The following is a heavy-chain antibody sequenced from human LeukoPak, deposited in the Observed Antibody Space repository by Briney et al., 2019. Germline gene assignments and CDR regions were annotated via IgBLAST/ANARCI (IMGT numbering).Heavy chain of an antibody. CDR1: GGSFSGYY. Sequence: SETLSLTCAVYGGSFSGYYWSWIRQPPGKGLEWIGEIDHSGSTNYNPSLKSRVTISVDTSKNQFSLKLSSVTAADTAVYYCARGRSGYSGDYWGQGTLVTVSS. CDR2: IDHSGST. CDR3: ARGRSGYSGDY. D-gene: IGHD3-3*01. V-gene: IGHV4-34*01. J-gene: IGHJ4*02.